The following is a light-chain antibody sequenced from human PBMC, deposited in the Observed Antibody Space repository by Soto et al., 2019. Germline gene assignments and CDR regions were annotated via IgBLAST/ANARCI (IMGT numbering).Light chain of an antibody. V-gene: IGKV3-15*01. CDR3: QQYNNWPPDRT. CDR2: GAS. CDR1: QSVGSN. J-gene: IGKJ1*01. Sequence: EIVMTQSPATLSVSPGERATLSCRASQSVGSNLAWYQQKPGQAPRLLIYGASTRATGSPARFSGSGSGTEFTLTISSRQSEDFAIYFCQQYNNWPPDRTFGQGTKVEIK.